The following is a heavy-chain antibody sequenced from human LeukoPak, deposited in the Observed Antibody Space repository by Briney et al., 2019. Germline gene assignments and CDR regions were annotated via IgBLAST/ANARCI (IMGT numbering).Heavy chain of an antibody. J-gene: IGHJ4*02. Sequence: GGSLRLSCATAGFSLSTFWMNWVRQAPGKGLEWVANINQDGSERWYADSVKGRFAISRDNARNSVFLQMNSLRTEDTAVYYCARDATPPGIIFDNWGQGTLVTVSS. D-gene: IGHD3-16*01. CDR1: GFSLSTFW. V-gene: IGHV3-7*05. CDR2: INQDGSER. CDR3: ARDATPPGIIFDN.